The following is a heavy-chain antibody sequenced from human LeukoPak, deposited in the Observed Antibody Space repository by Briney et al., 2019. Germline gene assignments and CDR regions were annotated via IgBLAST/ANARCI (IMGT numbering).Heavy chain of an antibody. Sequence: SETLSHTCTVSGGSISSGDYYWSWIRQPPGKGLEWIGYIYYSGGTYYNPSLKSRVTISVDTSKNQFSLKLSSVTAADTAVYYCARDDHSSGWYYGFDYWGQGTLVTVSS. CDR2: IYYSGGT. CDR1: GGSISSGDYY. CDR3: ARDDHSSGWYYGFDY. J-gene: IGHJ4*02. D-gene: IGHD6-19*01. V-gene: IGHV4-30-4*01.